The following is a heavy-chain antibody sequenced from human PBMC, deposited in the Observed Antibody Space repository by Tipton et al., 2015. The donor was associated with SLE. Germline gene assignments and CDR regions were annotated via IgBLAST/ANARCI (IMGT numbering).Heavy chain of an antibody. V-gene: IGHV1-2*02. CDR3: ATGNWGSGPYYFDY. J-gene: IGHJ4*02. CDR1: GYTFSNYY. Sequence: QLVQSGAEVKKAGASVRVSCKASGYTFSNYYIHWVRQAPGQGLEWMGWINPNTGDTNFAQQFQGRVTMTRDTSISIGYMDLNRLRSDDTAVYYCATGNWGSGPYYFDYWGQGTLVTVSS. D-gene: IGHD7-27*01. CDR2: INPNTGDT.